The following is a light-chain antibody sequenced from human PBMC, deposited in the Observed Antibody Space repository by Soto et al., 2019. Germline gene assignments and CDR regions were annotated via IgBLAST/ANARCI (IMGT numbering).Light chain of an antibody. CDR1: SSDVGGYNY. CDR3: TSHSSGSTYV. CDR2: EVI. J-gene: IGLJ1*01. Sequence: QSALTQPAAVSGSPGQSSSISCTGTSSDVGGYNYVSWYQQHPGKAPKLMIYEVINRPSGVSNRFSGSRSGNTASLTISGLQAEDEADYYCTSHSSGSTYVFGTGTKV. V-gene: IGLV2-14*01.